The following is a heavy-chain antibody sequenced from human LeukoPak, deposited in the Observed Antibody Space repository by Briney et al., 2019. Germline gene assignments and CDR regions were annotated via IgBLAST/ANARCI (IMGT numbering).Heavy chain of an antibody. J-gene: IGHJ4*02. CDR2: ISWNSGSI. Sequence: PGGSLRLSCAASGFTFDDYAMHWVRQAPGKGLEWVSGISWNSGSIGYADSVKGRFTISGDNAKNSLYLQMNSLRAEDTASYYCATTSRGWGQGTLVTVSS. CDR1: GFTFDDYA. CDR3: ATTSRG. V-gene: IGHV3-9*01.